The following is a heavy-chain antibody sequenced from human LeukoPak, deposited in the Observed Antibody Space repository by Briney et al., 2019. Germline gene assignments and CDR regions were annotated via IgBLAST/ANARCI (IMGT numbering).Heavy chain of an antibody. V-gene: IGHV4-34*01. CDR2: INHSGST. D-gene: IGHD4-17*01. CDR3: ARSMTTVSHFDY. J-gene: IGHJ4*02. Sequence: SETLSLTCAVYGGSFSGYYWSWIRQPPGKELEWIGEINHSGSTNYNPSLKSRVTISVDTSKNQFSLKLSSVTAADTAVYYCARSMTTVSHFDYWGQGTLVTVSS. CDR1: GGSFSGYY.